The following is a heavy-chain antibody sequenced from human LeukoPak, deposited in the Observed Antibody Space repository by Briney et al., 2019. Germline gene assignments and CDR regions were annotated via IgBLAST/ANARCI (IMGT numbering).Heavy chain of an antibody. D-gene: IGHD6-13*01. CDR1: GFAFSSYG. J-gene: IGHJ4*02. Sequence: GGSLRLSCAASGFAFSSYGMHWIRQAPGKGLEWVAFIRYDGDGEHYADSVKGRFIISRDNSMGTLYLQMNSLGSKNTAIYYCVKYTSSWYLGYYFDYWGQGTLVTVSS. CDR3: VKYTSSWYLGYYFDY. CDR2: IRYDGDGE. V-gene: IGHV3-30*02.